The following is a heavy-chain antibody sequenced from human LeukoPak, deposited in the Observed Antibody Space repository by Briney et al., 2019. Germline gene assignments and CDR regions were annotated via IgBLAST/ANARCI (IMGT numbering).Heavy chain of an antibody. D-gene: IGHD3-10*02. CDR1: GFTFSSYS. V-gene: IGHV3-21*01. CDR2: ISSSSSYI. J-gene: IGHJ6*04. Sequence: GGSLRLSCAASGFTFSSYSMNWVCQAPGKGLELVSSISSSSSYIYYADPVKGRFTISRDNAKNSLYLQMNSLRAEDTAVYYCAELGITMIGGVWGKGTTVTISS. CDR3: AELGITMIGGV.